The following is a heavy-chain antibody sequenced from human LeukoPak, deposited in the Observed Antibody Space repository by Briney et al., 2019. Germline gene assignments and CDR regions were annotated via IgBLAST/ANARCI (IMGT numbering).Heavy chain of an antibody. CDR3: ARKRTVAGSNWFDP. CDR2: INHSGST. V-gene: IGHV4-34*01. D-gene: IGHD6-19*01. J-gene: IGHJ5*02. CDR1: GGSFSGYY. Sequence: KPSETLSLTCAVYGGSFSGYYWSWIRQPPGKGLEWIGEINHSGSTYYNPSLKSRVTISVDTSKNQFSLKLSSVTAADTAVYYCARKRTVAGSNWFDPWGQGTLVTVSS.